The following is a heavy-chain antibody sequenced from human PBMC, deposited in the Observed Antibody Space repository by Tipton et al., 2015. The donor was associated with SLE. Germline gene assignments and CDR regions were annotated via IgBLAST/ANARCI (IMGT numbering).Heavy chain of an antibody. J-gene: IGHJ4*02. V-gene: IGHV3-21*03. CDR2: ISSSSRYI. D-gene: IGHD1-20*01. CDR1: GFTFNTYT. CDR3: ARESGNWNLDD. Sequence: SLRLSCSASGFTFNTYTMNWVRQAPGKGLEWVSSISSSSRYIYYADSVKGRFTISRDNAKNSLFLQMNSLRGEDTAVYYCARESGNWNLDDWGQGTLVTVSS.